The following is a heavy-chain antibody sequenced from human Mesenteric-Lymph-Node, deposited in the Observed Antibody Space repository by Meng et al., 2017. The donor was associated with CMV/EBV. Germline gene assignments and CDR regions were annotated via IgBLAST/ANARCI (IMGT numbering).Heavy chain of an antibody. CDR2: IRNKANIYKT. Sequence: GESLKISCVASGFRFSDHYMDWVRQAPGKGLEWVGRIRNKANIYKTEYAASLRGRVTVSRDDSKNSLYLEVNSLKTEDTAVYHCARFNRVDWYFDLWGRGTLVTVSS. CDR3: ARFNRVDWYFDL. J-gene: IGHJ2*01. V-gene: IGHV3-72*01. CDR1: GFRFSDHY. D-gene: IGHD3-10*01.